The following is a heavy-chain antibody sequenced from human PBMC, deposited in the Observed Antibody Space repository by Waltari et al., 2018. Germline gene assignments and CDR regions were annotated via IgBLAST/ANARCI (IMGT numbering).Heavy chain of an antibody. D-gene: IGHD2-2*02. CDR3: ARVGYCSSTGCYTSGAFDY. Sequence: QVQLVESGGGVVQPGRSLRLSCAASGFAFNSYAIHWVRQAPGKGLEWVAGISFDGYNQNYADSVRGRFTISKDSSRRTVYLQMNSLRPDDTAVYYCARVGYCSSTGCYTSGAFDYWGQGTPVIVSS. V-gene: IGHV3-30-3*01. J-gene: IGHJ4*02. CDR2: ISFDGYNQ. CDR1: GFAFNSYA.